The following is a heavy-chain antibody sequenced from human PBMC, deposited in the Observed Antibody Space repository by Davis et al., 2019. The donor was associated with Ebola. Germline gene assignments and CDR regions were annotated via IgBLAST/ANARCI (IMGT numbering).Heavy chain of an antibody. CDR2: IKRHGSSK. V-gene: IGHV3-74*01. Sequence: GALRLPYAASGFTFRSYWLHWVRQAPGKGLVWVSRIKRHGSSKSYADSVKGRFTISRDNAKNTLYQQMNSLRAEDTAVYYCARGYQLLPYGMDVWGQGTTVTVSS. CDR3: ARGYQLLPYGMDV. CDR1: GFTFRSYW. D-gene: IGHD2-2*01. J-gene: IGHJ6*02.